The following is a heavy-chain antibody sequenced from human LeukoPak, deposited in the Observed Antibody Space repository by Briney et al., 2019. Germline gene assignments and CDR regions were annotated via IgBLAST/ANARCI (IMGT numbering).Heavy chain of an antibody. CDR3: AKSVTVAGFFDY. CDR2: ISYDGSNK. D-gene: IGHD6-19*01. V-gene: IGHV3-30*18. Sequence: GRSLRLSCAASGFTFSSYGMHWVRQAPGKGLEWVAVISYDGSNKYYADSVKGRFTISRDNSKNTLYLQTNSLRAEDTAVYYCAKSVTVAGFFDYWGQGTLVTVSS. CDR1: GFTFSSYG. J-gene: IGHJ4*02.